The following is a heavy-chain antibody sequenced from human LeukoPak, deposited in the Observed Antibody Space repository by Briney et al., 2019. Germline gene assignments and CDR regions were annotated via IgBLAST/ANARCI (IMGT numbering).Heavy chain of an antibody. J-gene: IGHJ2*01. D-gene: IGHD3-16*01. CDR1: GGSISSSTYY. V-gene: IGHV4-61*02. CDR3: ARWGEVYWYFDL. Sequence: SETLSLTCTVSGGSISSSTYYWSWIRQPAGKGLEWIGRIYTSGSTNYNPSLESRVTISVDTSKNQFSLKLSSVTAADTAVYYCARWGEVYWYFDLWGRGTLVTVSS. CDR2: IYTSGST.